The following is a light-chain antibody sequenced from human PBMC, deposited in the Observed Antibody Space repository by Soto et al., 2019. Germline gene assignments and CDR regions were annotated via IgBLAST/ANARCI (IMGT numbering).Light chain of an antibody. Sequence: EVVLTQSPGTLSLSPGESATLSCRARQSVSSNFLAWYQQKPGQAPRLLIYGASTRATGIPDRFSGSGSGTDFPLTISRLEPEDFAVYYCQQYGSSYTFGQGTKLEIK. CDR2: GAS. CDR1: QSVSSNF. CDR3: QQYGSSYT. J-gene: IGKJ2*01. V-gene: IGKV3-20*01.